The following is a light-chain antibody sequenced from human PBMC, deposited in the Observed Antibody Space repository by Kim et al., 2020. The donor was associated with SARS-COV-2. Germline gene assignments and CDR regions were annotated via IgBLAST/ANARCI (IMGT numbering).Light chain of an antibody. CDR1: SSGVGGYKF. Sequence: QSVTISCTGTSSGVGGYKFVAWYQQHPGKAPKLIIYEVNKRPSGVPDRFSGSKSDNTASLTVSGLQAEDEADYYCSSYAASNNLGIFGTGTKVTVL. V-gene: IGLV2-8*01. J-gene: IGLJ1*01. CDR3: SSYAASNNLGI. CDR2: EVN.